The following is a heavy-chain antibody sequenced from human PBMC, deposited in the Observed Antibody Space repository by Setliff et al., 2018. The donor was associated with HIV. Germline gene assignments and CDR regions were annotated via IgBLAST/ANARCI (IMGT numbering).Heavy chain of an antibody. V-gene: IGHV1-46*01. Sequence: ASVKVSCKASGYTFTSYYVHWVRQAPGQGLVWMGIINPSGGTTSYAQKFQGRVTMTRDTSTSTVYMELSSLRSEDTAVYYCARDWEARADYYDTSGQAQYFQHWGQGTLVTVSS. CDR3: ARDWEARADYYDTSGQAQYFQH. CDR1: GYTFTSYY. CDR2: INPSGGTT. D-gene: IGHD3-22*01. J-gene: IGHJ1*01.